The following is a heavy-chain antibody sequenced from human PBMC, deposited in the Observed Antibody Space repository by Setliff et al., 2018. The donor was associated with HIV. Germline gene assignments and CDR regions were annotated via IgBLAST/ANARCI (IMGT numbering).Heavy chain of an antibody. J-gene: IGHJ6*03. CDR1: GYSFTNHY. Sequence: ASVKVSCKPSGYSFTNHYMHWVRQAPGQGLEWMGVINPTGGSTRNTQKFQGRVAMTRDTSTSTVYMELSSLRSEDTAVYYCASAASQTGYGDYDSPRIYYYYYMDVWGKGTTVTVSS. V-gene: IGHV1-46*01. D-gene: IGHD4-17*01. CDR2: INPTGGST. CDR3: ASAASQTGYGDYDSPRIYYYYYMDV.